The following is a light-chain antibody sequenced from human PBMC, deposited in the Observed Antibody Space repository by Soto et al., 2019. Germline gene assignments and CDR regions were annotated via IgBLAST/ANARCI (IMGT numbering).Light chain of an antibody. V-gene: IGKV3-15*01. Sequence: EIVMTQSPAPLSVSPGERATLSCRASQSVSSNLAWYQQKPGQAPRLLIYGASTRATGIPARFSGSGSGTEFTLTISSRQSEDFAVYYCQQYNNWPPYTFGQGTKLEIK. CDR1: QSVSSN. J-gene: IGKJ2*01. CDR2: GAS. CDR3: QQYNNWPPYT.